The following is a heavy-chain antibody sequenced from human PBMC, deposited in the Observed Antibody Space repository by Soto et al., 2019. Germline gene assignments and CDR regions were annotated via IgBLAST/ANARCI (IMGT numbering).Heavy chain of an antibody. Sequence: QITLKESGPTLVKPTQTLTLTCTFSGFSLSTSGVGVGWIRQPPGKALEWLALIYWNDDKRYSPSLKSRLTITKDTSKNQVVLTMTNMDPVVTATYYCVSLYCSSTSSYYFDYCGQGTLVTVSS. D-gene: IGHD2-2*01. J-gene: IGHJ4*02. V-gene: IGHV2-5*01. CDR1: GFSLSTSGVG. CDR3: VSLYCSSTSSYYFDY. CDR2: IYWNDDK.